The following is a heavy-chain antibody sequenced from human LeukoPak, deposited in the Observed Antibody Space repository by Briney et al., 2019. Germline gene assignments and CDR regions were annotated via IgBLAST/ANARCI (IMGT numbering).Heavy chain of an antibody. V-gene: IGHV3-74*01. D-gene: IGHD3-22*01. J-gene: IGHJ3*02. Sequence: GGTLRLSCAASGFTFSSHWMHWVRQAPGKGLLWVSRINSYGSSTSYADSVKGRFTISRDNAKNTLYLQMNSLRAEDTAVYYCAIDPYNYYYYDSSGHAFDIWGQGTMVTVSS. CDR1: GFTFSSHW. CDR2: INSYGSST. CDR3: AIDPYNYYYYDSSGHAFDI.